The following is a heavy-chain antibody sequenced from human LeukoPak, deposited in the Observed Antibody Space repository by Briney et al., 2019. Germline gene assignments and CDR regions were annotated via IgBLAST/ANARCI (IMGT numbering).Heavy chain of an antibody. CDR1: GYTFTGYY. CDR3: ARDLSTIFGVALPMDY. D-gene: IGHD3-3*01. Sequence: GASVKVSCKASGYTFTGYYMHWVRQAPGQGLEWMGWINPNSGGTNYAQKFQGRVTMTRDTSISTAYMELSRLRSDDTAVYYCARDLSTIFGVALPMDYWGQGTLVTVSS. V-gene: IGHV1-2*02. CDR2: INPNSGGT. J-gene: IGHJ4*02.